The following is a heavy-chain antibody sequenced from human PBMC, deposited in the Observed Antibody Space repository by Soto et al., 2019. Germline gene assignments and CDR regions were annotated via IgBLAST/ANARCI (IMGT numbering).Heavy chain of an antibody. J-gene: IGHJ4*02. CDR2: IIPMFGTA. Sequence: QVQLVQSGAEVKKPESSVKVTCKAPGGTFSTYAISWVRQAPGQGLEWMGGIIPMFGTANYAQRFQDRVTITADESTITVYRELSSLRSDDTAVYFCASGIQLWLRRINNGYSGWGQGTLVTVSS. CDR3: ASGIQLWLRRINNGYSG. D-gene: IGHD5-18*01. CDR1: GGTFSTYA. V-gene: IGHV1-69*12.